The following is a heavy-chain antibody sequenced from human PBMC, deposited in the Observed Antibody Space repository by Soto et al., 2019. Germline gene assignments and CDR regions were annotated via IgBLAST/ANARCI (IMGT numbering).Heavy chain of an antibody. J-gene: IGHJ4*02. CDR3: AADSPPDGTAAGYF. CDR1: GFSFNTHW. V-gene: IGHV3-74*01. D-gene: IGHD2-21*02. Sequence: EVRLVESGGGLVQPGGSLRLSCAVSGFSFNTHWMHWVRQTPEKGLVWVARINGDGSSIRYADSVKGRLTIFRDNARNTLYLQMRKVMVEDAGVYFCAADSPPDGTAAGYFWGQGTLVTVSS. CDR2: INGDGSSI.